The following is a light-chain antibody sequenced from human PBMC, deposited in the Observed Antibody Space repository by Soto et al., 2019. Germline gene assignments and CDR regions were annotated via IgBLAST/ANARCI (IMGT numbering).Light chain of an antibody. Sequence: QSALTQRASVSGSPGQSITISCTGTSTDVGIYNYVSWYQQHPGKAPKVMIYEVSNRPSGVPNRFSGSKSGDTASLTISGLQAEDEADYYCSSYTTSRTYVFGTGTKVTVL. J-gene: IGLJ1*01. CDR1: STDVGIYNY. CDR2: EVS. CDR3: SSYTTSRTYV. V-gene: IGLV2-14*01.